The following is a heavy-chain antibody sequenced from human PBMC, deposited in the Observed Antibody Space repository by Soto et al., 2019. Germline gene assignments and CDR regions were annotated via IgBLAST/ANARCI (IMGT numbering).Heavy chain of an antibody. CDR2: ISSSSSYI. J-gene: IGHJ3*02. V-gene: IGHV3-21*01. Sequence: PGGSLRLSCAASGFTFSSYSMNWVRQAPGKGLEWVSSISSSSSYIYYADSVKGRFTISRDNAKNSLYLQMNSLRAEDTALYYCARDSYQLLSPGAFDIWGQGTMVTVSS. CDR1: GFTFSSYS. CDR3: ARDSYQLLSPGAFDI. D-gene: IGHD2-2*01.